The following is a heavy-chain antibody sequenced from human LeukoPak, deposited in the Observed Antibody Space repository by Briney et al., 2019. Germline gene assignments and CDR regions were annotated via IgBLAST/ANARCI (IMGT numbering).Heavy chain of an antibody. CDR3: ARGRRGSSGPWSWYLDL. V-gene: IGHV1-8*01. J-gene: IGHJ2*01. Sequence: ASVKVSCKASGFTLTNFDISWVRQATGQGLEWMGWMNSNTGNTGYAQEFQGRVTMTSDTSIGTAYMELTNLRSEDTAVYYCARGRRGSSGPWSWYLDLWGRGTLVTASS. CDR2: MNSNTGNT. D-gene: IGHD3-22*01. CDR1: GFTLTNFD.